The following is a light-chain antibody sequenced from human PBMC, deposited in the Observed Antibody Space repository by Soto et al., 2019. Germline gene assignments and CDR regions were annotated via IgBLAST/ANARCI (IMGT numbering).Light chain of an antibody. J-gene: IGLJ2*01. CDR2: EGS. V-gene: IGLV2-23*01. Sequence: QSALTQPASVSGSPGQSITISCTRTSSDVGSYNLVSWHQQHPGKAPKLMIYEGSKRPSGVSHRFSGSKSGNTASLTISGLQAEDEADYYCRSYAVGSTLVFGGGTKLTVL. CDR3: RSYAVGSTLV. CDR1: SSDVGSYNL.